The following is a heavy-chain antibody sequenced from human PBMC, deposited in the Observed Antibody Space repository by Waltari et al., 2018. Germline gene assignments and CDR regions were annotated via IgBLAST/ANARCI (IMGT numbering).Heavy chain of an antibody. CDR2: IIPILGIA. J-gene: IGHJ5*02. CDR1: GGTFSSYA. D-gene: IGHD3-3*01. CDR3: ATHSEEWLGGFDP. V-gene: IGHV1-69*04. Sequence: QVQLVQSGAEVKKPGSSVKVSCKASGGTFSSYAISWVRQAPGQGLEWMGRIIPILGIANYAQKFQGRVTITADKSTSTAYMELSSLRSEDTAVYYCATHSEEWLGGFDPWGQGTLVTVSS.